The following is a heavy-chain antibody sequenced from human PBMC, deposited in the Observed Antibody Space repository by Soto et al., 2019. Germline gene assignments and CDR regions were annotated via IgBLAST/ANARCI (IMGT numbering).Heavy chain of an antibody. CDR1: GGSFSGYY. CDR2: INHSGST. J-gene: IGHJ6*02. V-gene: IGHV4-34*01. Sequence: SETLSLTCAVYGGSFSGYYWSWIRQPPGKGLEWIGEINHSGSTNYNPSLKSRVTISVDTSKNQFSLKLSSVTAADTAVYYCERALYGMDVWGQGTTVTVSS. CDR3: ERALYGMDV.